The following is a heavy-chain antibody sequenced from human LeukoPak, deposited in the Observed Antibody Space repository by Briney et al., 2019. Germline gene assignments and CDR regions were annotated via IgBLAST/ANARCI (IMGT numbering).Heavy chain of an antibody. CDR3: ARGPTPSY. V-gene: IGHV4-39*07. CDR2: IYYSGST. CDR1: GGSISSSSYY. J-gene: IGHJ4*02. Sequence: PSETLSLTCTVSGGSISSSSYYWGWIRQPPGKGLEWIGSIYYSGSTYYNPSLKSRVTISVDTSKNQFSLKLSSVTAADTAVYYCARGPTPSYWGQGTLVTVSS.